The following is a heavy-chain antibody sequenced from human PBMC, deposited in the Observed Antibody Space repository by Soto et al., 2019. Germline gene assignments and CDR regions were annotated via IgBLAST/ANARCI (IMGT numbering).Heavy chain of an antibody. V-gene: IGHV6-1*01. CDR2: TYYRSKWYN. CDR3: ARDPGKWIRHYYGMDV. CDR1: GDSVSSNSAA. Sequence: PSQTLSLTCAISGDSVSSNSAAWNWIRQSPSRGLEWLGRTYYRSKWYNDYAVSVKSRITTNPDTSKNQFSLQLNSVTPEDTAVYYCARDPGKWIRHYYGMDVWGQGTTVTVSS. J-gene: IGHJ6*02. D-gene: IGHD5-12*01.